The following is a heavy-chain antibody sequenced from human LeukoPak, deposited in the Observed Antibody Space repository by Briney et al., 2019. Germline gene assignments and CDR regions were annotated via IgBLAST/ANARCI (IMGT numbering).Heavy chain of an antibody. V-gene: IGHV1-2*02. Sequence: GASVKVSCKASGYTFTSYYMHWVRQAPGQALEWMGWINPKNGGTNYAQKFQDRFTMTRDTSISTAYMELSSLTSDDTAVYYCARDPGHTYYYDPWGQGTLVTVSS. CDR1: GYTFTSYY. CDR3: ARDPGHTYYYDP. CDR2: INPKNGGT. D-gene: IGHD3-22*01. J-gene: IGHJ4*02.